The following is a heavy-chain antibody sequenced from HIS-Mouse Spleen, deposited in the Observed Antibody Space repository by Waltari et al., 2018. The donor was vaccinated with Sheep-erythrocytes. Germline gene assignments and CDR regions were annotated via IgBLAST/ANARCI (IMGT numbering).Heavy chain of an antibody. CDR2: IKHSGST. J-gene: IGHJ4*02. CDR1: GGSFSGYY. Sequence: QVQLQQWGAGLLKPSETLSLTCAVYGGSFSGYYWSWIRQPPGKGLEWIGDIKHSGSTNYNPSLKSRVTISVDTSKNQFSLKLTSVTAADTAVYYCARGRGAAAGNWGQGTLVTVSS. V-gene: IGHV4-34*01. D-gene: IGHD6-13*01. CDR3: ARGRGAAAGN.